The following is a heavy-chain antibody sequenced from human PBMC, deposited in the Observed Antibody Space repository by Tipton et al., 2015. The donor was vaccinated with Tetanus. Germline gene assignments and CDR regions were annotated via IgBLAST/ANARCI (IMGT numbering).Heavy chain of an antibody. D-gene: IGHD6-19*01. J-gene: IGHJ4*02. V-gene: IGHV3-23*01. CDR1: GFTFNNYV. CDR3: VNQHLIYSSGHY. CDR2: ISDSGDST. Sequence: SLRLSCAASGFTFNNYVMTWVRQAPGKGLEWVSTISDSGDSTYYADSVKGRFTISRDNSKNTLFLQMNSLRAEDTALYYCVNQHLIYSSGHYWGQGTLVTVSS.